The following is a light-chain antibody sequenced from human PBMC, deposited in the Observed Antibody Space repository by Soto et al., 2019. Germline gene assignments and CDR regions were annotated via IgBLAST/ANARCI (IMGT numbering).Light chain of an antibody. Sequence: DIQMTQSPSTLSASVGDTVTITCRASQSISRCLAWYQQKPGKAPKILISDASILENGVPSRFSGTGSGTEFTLTISNLQPDDFATYFCQQYSSYPLTFGGGTKVDIK. CDR3: QQYSSYPLT. V-gene: IGKV1-5*01. CDR1: QSISRC. J-gene: IGKJ4*01. CDR2: DAS.